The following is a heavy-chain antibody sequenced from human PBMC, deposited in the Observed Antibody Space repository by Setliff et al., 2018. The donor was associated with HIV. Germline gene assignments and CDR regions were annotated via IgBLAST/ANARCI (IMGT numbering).Heavy chain of an antibody. V-gene: IGHV1-18*01. CDR2: MSPYNGNT. J-gene: IGHJ3*02. Sequence: ASVKVSCKASRYSFTSFEINWVRQAPGQGLEWMGWMSPYNGNTNYAQKFQGRVTMTIDTSTRTAYMDLRSLRSEDTALYYCATLTYCSGDCYSTGASDIWGQGTMVT. CDR3: ATLTYCSGDCYSTGASDI. CDR1: RYSFTSFE. D-gene: IGHD2-21*01.